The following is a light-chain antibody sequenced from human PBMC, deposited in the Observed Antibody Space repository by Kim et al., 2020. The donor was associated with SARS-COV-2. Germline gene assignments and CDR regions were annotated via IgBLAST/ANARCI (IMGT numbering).Light chain of an antibody. CDR2: DVS. J-gene: IGLJ2*01. CDR1: SSDVSGYNY. CDR3: SSYARGSIVI. V-gene: IGLV2-14*03. Sequence: GQSTPISCTESSSDVSGYNYFSWYHKHQDNRPKLIIFDVSNRPSGISDRFSGSNSDNTASLTISGLQAEDEADYYCSSYARGSIVIFGGGTQLTVL.